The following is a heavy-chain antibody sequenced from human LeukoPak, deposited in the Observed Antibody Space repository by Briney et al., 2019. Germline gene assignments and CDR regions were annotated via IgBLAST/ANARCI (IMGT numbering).Heavy chain of an antibody. Sequence: PGGSLRLSCAVSGITLSNYGMSWVRQAPGKGPEWVAGISGSGGSAHYADAVKGRFTISRDNPKNTLHLQMNSLRVEDTAVYFCAKRGVVIRVILVGFHKEAYYFDSWGQGALVTVSS. D-gene: IGHD3-22*01. CDR2: ISGSGGSA. CDR3: AKRGVVIRVILVGFHKEAYYFDS. CDR1: GITLSNYG. V-gene: IGHV3-23*01. J-gene: IGHJ4*02.